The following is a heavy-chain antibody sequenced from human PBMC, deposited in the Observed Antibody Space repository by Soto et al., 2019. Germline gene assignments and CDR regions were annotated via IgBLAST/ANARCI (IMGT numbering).Heavy chain of an antibody. CDR2: ISYDGSNK. Sequence: PGGSLRLSCAASGFTFSSYGMHWVRQAPGKGLEWVAVISYDGSNKYYADSVKGRFTISRDNSKNTLYLQMNSLRAEDTAVYYSAKFSLGRIVGAIDYFDYWGQGTLVTVSS. V-gene: IGHV3-30*18. J-gene: IGHJ4*02. CDR1: GFTFSSYG. CDR3: AKFSLGRIVGAIDYFDY. D-gene: IGHD1-26*01.